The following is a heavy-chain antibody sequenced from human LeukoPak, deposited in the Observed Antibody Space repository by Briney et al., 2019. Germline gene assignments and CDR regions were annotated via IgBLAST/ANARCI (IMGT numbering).Heavy chain of an antibody. J-gene: IGHJ5*02. CDR2: IYPGDSDT. CDR1: GYSFTSYW. CDR3: AKGGYCSSTSCYGEPGWFDP. D-gene: IGHD2-2*01. V-gene: IGHV5-51*01. Sequence: GESLKISCKGPGYSFTSYWIGWVRQMPGKGLEWMGIIYPGDSDTRYSPSFQGQVTISADKSISTAYLQWSSLKASDTAMYYCAKGGYCSSTSCYGEPGWFDPWGQGTLVTVSS.